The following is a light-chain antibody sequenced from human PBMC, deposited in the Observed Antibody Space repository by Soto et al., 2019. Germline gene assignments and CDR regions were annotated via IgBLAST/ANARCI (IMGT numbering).Light chain of an antibody. CDR3: CSYAGSITSVI. CDR2: EGT. J-gene: IGLJ2*01. CDR1: SSDVGSYNL. Sequence: QSALTQPASVSGSPGQSITISCTGTSSDVGSYNLVSWYQQHPGKTPKLMIYEGTKRPSGVSNRFTGSKSGNTASLTISGLQAEDEADYYCCSYAGSITSVIFGGGTKGTVL. V-gene: IGLV2-23*01.